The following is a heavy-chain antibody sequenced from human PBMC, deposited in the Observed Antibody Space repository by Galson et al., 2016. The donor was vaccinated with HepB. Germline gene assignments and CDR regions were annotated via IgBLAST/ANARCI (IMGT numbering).Heavy chain of an antibody. J-gene: IGHJ2*01. Sequence: SVKVSCKASGYTFTTYAIHWVRQAPGQSLEWMGGINTGNGNTKYSQRFQGRVTFTRDTSASTAYMELSSLKSEDTAVYYCARVGGVGATGGDLIYWYFDLWGRGTLVAVSS. CDR3: ARVGGVGATGGDLIYWYFDL. CDR1: GYTFTTYA. V-gene: IGHV1-3*04. D-gene: IGHD1-26*01. CDR2: INTGNGNT.